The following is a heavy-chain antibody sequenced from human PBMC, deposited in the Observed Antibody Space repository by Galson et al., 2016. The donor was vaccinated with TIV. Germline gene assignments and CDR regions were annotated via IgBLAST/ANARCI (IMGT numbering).Heavy chain of an antibody. V-gene: IGHV1-18*04. CDR2: ISAYNGNT. D-gene: IGHD3-16*02. CDR3: ARGRRYIRTCCLLDY. CDR1: GYTFTSYG. J-gene: IGHJ4*02. Sequence: SVKVSCKASGYTFTSYGISWVRQAPGQGLEWLGWISAYNGNTNYAQKLQDRVTMTTDTSTSTAYMELRSLRSDDTAVYSCARGRRYIRTCCLLDYWGQGTLVTVSS.